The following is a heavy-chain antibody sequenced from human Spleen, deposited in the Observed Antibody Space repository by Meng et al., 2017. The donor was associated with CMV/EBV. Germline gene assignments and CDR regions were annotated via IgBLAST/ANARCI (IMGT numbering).Heavy chain of an antibody. CDR2: ISTSGGSI. V-gene: IGHV3-11*01. CDR3: AREVTSTTYNWFDP. D-gene: IGHD3-16*01. CDR1: GFSFTANY. Sequence: GESLKISCAASGFSFTANYMTWVRRAPGKGLEWVSYISTSGGSIYYADSVKGRFTISGDNAKNSLYLQMNSLRGEDTAVYYCAREVTSTTYNWFDPWGQGTLVTVSS. J-gene: IGHJ5*02.